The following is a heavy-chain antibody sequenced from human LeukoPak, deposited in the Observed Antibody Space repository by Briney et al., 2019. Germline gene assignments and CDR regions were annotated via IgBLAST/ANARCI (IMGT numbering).Heavy chain of an antibody. CDR1: GYTFTGYY. V-gene: IGHV1-2*02. D-gene: IGHD2/OR15-2a*01. CDR3: ARGGTTYCFHY. J-gene: IGHJ4*02. Sequence: ASVKVSCKASGYTFTGYYMHWMRQAPGQGLEWMGWINPNSGGTNYAQKFQGRVTMTRDTSISTAYMEVSRLTADDTAVYYCARGGTTYCFHYWGQGTLVTVSS. CDR2: INPNSGGT.